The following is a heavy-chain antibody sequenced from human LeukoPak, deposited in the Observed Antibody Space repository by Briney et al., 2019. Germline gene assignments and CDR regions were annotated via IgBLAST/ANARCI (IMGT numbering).Heavy chain of an antibody. Sequence: SVKVSCKAPGGTFSSYTISWVRQAPGQGLEWMGRIIPILGIANYAQKFQGRVTITADKSTSTAYMELSSLRSEDTAVYYCARDRRGTVTSNWFDPWGQGTLVTVSS. D-gene: IGHD4-17*01. CDR1: GGTFSSYT. J-gene: IGHJ5*02. CDR3: ARDRRGTVTSNWFDP. CDR2: IIPILGIA. V-gene: IGHV1-69*04.